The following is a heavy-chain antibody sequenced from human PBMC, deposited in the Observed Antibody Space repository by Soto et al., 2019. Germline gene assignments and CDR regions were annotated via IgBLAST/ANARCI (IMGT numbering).Heavy chain of an antibody. V-gene: IGHV1-8*01. CDR2: MNPNRGNT. Sequence: QVQLVQSGAEVKKPGASVKVSCKASGYTFTSYDINWVRQATGQGLEWMGWMNPNRGNTGYAQKFQGRVTMTRNTSISTAYMELSSLRSEDTAVYYCARGWRSRDDNAFDIWGQGTMVTVSS. CDR3: ARGWRSRDDNAFDI. D-gene: IGHD3-16*01. J-gene: IGHJ3*02. CDR1: GYTFTSYD.